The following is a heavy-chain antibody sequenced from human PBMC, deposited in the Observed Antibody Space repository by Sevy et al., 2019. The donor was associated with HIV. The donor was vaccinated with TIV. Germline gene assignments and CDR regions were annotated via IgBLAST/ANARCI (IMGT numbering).Heavy chain of an antibody. V-gene: IGHV3-23*01. CDR1: GFNFNIYS. CDR3: AREGCTRPHDC. CDR2: LSFGCGKI. Sequence: GSLRLSCAVSGFNFNIYSMSWVRQAPGKGLEWVSTLSFGCGKINYADSVKGRFIISRDDSKNTLYLQMNSLRAEDTAVYFCAREGCTRPHDCWGQGTLVTVSS. J-gene: IGHJ4*02. D-gene: IGHD2-8*01.